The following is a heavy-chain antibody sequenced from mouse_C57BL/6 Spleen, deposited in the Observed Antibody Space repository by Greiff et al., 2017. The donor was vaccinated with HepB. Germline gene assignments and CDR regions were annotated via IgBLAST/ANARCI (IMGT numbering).Heavy chain of an antibody. J-gene: IGHJ2*01. CDR1: GYTFTSSG. V-gene: IGHV1-81*01. CDR3: ARIITTVVDPYYFDY. Sequence: VKLVESGAELARPGASVKLSCKASGYTFTSSGISWVKQRTGPGLEWIGEIYPRSGNTYYNEKFKGKATLTADKSSSTAYMELRSLTSEDSAVYFCARIITTVVDPYYFDYWGQGTTLTVSS. D-gene: IGHD1-1*01. CDR2: IYPRSGNT.